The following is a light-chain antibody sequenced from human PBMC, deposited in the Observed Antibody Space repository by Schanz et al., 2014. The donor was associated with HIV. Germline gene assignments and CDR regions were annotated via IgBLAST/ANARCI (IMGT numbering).Light chain of an antibody. CDR1: QSVSSY. CDR2: GAS. J-gene: IGKJ1*01. CDR3: QQYGNSPRT. V-gene: IGKV3-20*01. Sequence: EIVLTQSPGTLSLSPGERATLSCRASQSVSSYLAWYQQKPGQAPRLVIFGASNRATGIPDRFSGSDSGTDFTLTISRVEPEDYAVYYCQQYGNSPRTFGQGTKVEI.